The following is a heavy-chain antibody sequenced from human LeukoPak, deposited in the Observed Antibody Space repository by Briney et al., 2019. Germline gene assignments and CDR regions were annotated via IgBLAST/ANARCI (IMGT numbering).Heavy chain of an antibody. V-gene: IGHV1-2*02. D-gene: IGHD2-2*03. CDR2: INPNSGGT. CDR3: ARDLDTVANWFDP. CDR1: GYTFTGYY. Sequence: ASVTVSCKASGYTFTGYYMHWVRQAPGQGLEWMGWINPNSGGTNYAQKFQGRVTMTRDTSISTAYMELSRLRSDDTAVYYCARDLDTVANWFDPWGPGTLVTVSS. J-gene: IGHJ5*02.